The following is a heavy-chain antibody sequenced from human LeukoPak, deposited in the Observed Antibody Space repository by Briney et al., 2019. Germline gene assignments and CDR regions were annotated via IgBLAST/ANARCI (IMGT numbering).Heavy chain of an antibody. D-gene: IGHD3-3*01. CDR2: ISSSSSYI. V-gene: IGHV3-21*01. CDR1: GFTFSSYS. CDR3: ARNTRPDDFWSGYYPYYYGMDV. Sequence: GGSLRLSCAASGFTFSSYSMTWVRQAPGKGLEWVSSISSSSSYIYYADSVKGRFTISRDNAKNSLYLQMNSLRAEDTAVYYCARNTRPDDFWSGYYPYYYGMDVWGRGTTVTVSS. J-gene: IGHJ6*02.